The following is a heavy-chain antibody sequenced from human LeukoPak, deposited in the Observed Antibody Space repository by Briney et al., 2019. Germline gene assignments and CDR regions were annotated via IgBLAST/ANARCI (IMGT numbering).Heavy chain of an antibody. Sequence: PSETLSLTCTVSGGSISSSTYYWGWIRQPPGKGLEWIGSIYHSGSTYYNPSLKSRVTISVDTSKNQFSLKLSSVTAADTAVYYCARHNNQLVSNHFDYWGQGTLVTVSS. D-gene: IGHD2-2*01. J-gene: IGHJ4*02. V-gene: IGHV4-39*01. CDR1: GGSISSSTYY. CDR2: IYHSGST. CDR3: ARHNNQLVSNHFDY.